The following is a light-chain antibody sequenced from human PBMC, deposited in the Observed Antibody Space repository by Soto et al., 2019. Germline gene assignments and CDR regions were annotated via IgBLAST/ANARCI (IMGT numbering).Light chain of an antibody. CDR3: QQYNSYPNT. CDR1: QSVSSW. J-gene: IGKJ2*01. CDR2: DAS. Sequence: IQMTQSPSTLSASVGDRVTITCRASQSVSSWLAWYQQKPGKAPKLLIYDASNLESGVPSTFGGSGSGTEFTLTISSLQPDDVATYFCQQYNSYPNTFGQGTKLDIK. V-gene: IGKV1-5*01.